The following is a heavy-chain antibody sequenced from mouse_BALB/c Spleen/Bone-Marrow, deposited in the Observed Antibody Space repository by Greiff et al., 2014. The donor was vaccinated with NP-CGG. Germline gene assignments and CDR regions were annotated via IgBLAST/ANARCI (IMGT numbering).Heavy chain of an antibody. V-gene: IGHV1-37*01. CDR2: INPFNGDT. Sequence: EVKLMESGPDLVKPWASVKLSCKASGYSFTGYFLNWVRQSHGKSLEWIGRINPFNGDTFYNQKFKGKATLTVDKSSTTAHMELLSLTSEDSAVYYCGRWGDGYYYAMDYWGQGTSVTVSS. J-gene: IGHJ4*01. CDR1: GYSFTGYF. CDR3: GRWGDGYYYAMDY. D-gene: IGHD2-3*01.